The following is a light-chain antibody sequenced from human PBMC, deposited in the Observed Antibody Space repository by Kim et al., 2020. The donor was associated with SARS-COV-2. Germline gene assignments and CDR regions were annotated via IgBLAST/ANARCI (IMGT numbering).Light chain of an antibody. J-gene: IGKJ4*01. CDR3: QQYSTSPLT. Sequence: SSGGKSITTCWRSNTIISSDLAWYQQKPGQVPRFFIYDASSRTSGVPDRFSGSGSGTEFTLTISSLQPDDFAAYYCQQYSTSPLTFGGGTKVDIK. V-gene: IGKV3-20*01. CDR2: DAS. CDR1: NTIISSD.